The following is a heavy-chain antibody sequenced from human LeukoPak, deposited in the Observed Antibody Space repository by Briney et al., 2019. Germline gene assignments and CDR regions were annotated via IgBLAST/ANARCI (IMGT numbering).Heavy chain of an antibody. V-gene: IGHV1-18*01. CDR1: GYTFSTYG. CDR3: ARGTTADIDY. J-gene: IGHJ4*02. CDR2: ISTYNGNT. Sequence: ASVKVSCKASGYTFSTYGISWVRQAPGQGLEWKGWISTYNGNTNYAQKLQGRVTMTTDTSTSTAYMELRSLRSDDTAVYYCARGTTADIDYWGQGTLVTVSS. D-gene: IGHD5-12*01.